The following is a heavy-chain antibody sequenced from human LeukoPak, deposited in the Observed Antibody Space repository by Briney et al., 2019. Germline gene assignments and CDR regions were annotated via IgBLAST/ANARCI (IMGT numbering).Heavy chain of an antibody. CDR2: IIPIFGTA. J-gene: IGHJ6*02. V-gene: IGHV1-69*13. Sequence: ASVKVSCKASGGTFSSYAISWVRQAPGQGLEWMGGIIPIFGTANYAQKFQGRVTITADESTSTAYMELSSLRSEDTAVYYCASPYYDFWSGRELGMDVWGQGTTVTVSS. D-gene: IGHD3-3*01. CDR1: GGTFSSYA. CDR3: ASPYYDFWSGRELGMDV.